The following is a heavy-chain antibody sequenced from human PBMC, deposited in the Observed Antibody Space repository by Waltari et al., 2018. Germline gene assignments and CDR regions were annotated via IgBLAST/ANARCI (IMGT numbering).Heavy chain of an antibody. V-gene: IGHV3-74*01. D-gene: IGHD2-21*02. CDR3: ARHGGDDASDFSAGIDV. J-gene: IGHJ6*02. Sequence: RRARGYGAVCRARVNRDGGVASYSDSLKGRCTISIDNAKTMLYLQMNSLRSKDTALSYCARHGGDDASDFSAGIDVWGQGTTVTVSS. CDR2: VNRDGGVA.